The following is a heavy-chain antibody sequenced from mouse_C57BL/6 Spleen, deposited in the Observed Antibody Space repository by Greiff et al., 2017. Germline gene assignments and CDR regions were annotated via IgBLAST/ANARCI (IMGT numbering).Heavy chain of an antibody. J-gene: IGHJ4*01. CDR1: GFTFSSYA. V-gene: IGHV5-9-1*02. Sequence: EVQRVESGEGLVKPGGSLKLSCAASGFTFSSYAMSWVRQTPEKRLEWVAYISSGGDYIYYADTVKGRFTISRDNARNTLYLQMSSLKAEDKAMYYCTRDYWASYAMDYGGQGTSVTVAS. CDR3: TRDYWASYAMDY. D-gene: IGHD1-1*01. CDR2: ISSGGDYI.